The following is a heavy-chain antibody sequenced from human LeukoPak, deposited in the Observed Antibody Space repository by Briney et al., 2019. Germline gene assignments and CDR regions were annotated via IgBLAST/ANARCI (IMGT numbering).Heavy chain of an antibody. V-gene: IGHV4-4*07. CDR2: INTSGST. J-gene: IGHJ4*02. D-gene: IGHD4-23*01. Sequence: SETLSLTCIVSGGSISNYYWSWIRQPAGKGLEWIGRINTSGSTNCNPSLKSRVTTSVDTSKNQFSLKLTSVIAADTAVYYCAREIATSGGNSRALDYWGQGTLVTVSS. CDR1: GGSISNYY. CDR3: AREIATSGGNSRALDY.